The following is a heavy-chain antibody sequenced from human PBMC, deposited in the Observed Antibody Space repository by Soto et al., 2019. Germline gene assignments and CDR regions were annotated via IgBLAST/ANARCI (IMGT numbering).Heavy chain of an antibody. CDR1: GDSVTNYF. V-gene: IGHV4-59*02. J-gene: IGHJ4*02. CDR2: MYHGGRT. CDR3: ARDTGYCTNGVCPIFDF. Sequence: SETLSLTCTVSGDSVTNYFWSWMRQPPGKGLEWIGHMYHGGRTNYSPSLKSRVTMSLDSSKNQFSLNLSSVTAAHTAVYFCARDTGYCTNGVCPIFDFWGQGVLVTLSS. D-gene: IGHD2-8*01.